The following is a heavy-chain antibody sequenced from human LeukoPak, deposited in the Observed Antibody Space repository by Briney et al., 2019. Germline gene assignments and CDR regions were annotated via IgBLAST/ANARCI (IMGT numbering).Heavy chain of an antibody. Sequence: SETLSLTCTVSVGSISIGGYYWSWIRQHPGKGLEWIGYIYYSGSTYYNPSLKSRVTISVDTSKNQFSLKLSSVTAADTAVYYCARASLEYYYYFGMDVWGQGTTVTVSS. D-gene: IGHD1-1*01. V-gene: IGHV4-31*03. CDR1: VGSISIGGYY. J-gene: IGHJ6*02. CDR2: IYYSGST. CDR3: ARASLEYYYYFGMDV.